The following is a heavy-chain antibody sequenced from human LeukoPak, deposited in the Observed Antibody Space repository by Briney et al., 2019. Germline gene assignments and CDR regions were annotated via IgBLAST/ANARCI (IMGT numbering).Heavy chain of an antibody. CDR2: ISSSGSTI. D-gene: IGHD4-17*01. CDR1: GFTFSSYE. CDR3: AREHDYGDLYFDY. V-gene: IGHV3-48*03. J-gene: IGHJ4*02. Sequence: GGSLRLSCAASGFTFSSYEMNWVRQDPGKGLEWVSYISSSGSTIYYADSVKGRFTISRDNAKNSLYLQMNSLRAEDTAVYYCAREHDYGDLYFDYWGQGTLVTVSS.